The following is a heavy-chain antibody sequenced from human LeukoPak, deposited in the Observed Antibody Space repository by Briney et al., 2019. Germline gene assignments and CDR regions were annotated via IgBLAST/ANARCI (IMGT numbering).Heavy chain of an antibody. J-gene: IGHJ4*02. CDR1: GFTFSSSV. Sequence: PRGSLRVSCAAPGFTFSSSVMCWVRQSPGKGLEWVSAICGGGGTTYYSYYTDSGRVRFTISRDNSKTTLYLQMNSLRAEDTAVYFCAKFNDILTGYFDYWGQGTLVTVSS. V-gene: IGHV3-23*01. CDR2: ICGGGGTT. D-gene: IGHD3-9*01. CDR3: AKFNDILTGYFDY.